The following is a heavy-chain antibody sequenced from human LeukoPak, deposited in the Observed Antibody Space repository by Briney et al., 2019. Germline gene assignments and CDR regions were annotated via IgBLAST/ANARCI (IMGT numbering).Heavy chain of an antibody. CDR3: VTDRYSDSAFGD. CDR2: INSDGSVT. V-gene: IGHV3-74*01. J-gene: IGHJ4*02. D-gene: IGHD1-26*01. CDR1: GITVSSYW. Sequence: GGSLRLSCAASGITVSSYWMHWVRQAPGKGLVWVSRINSDGSVTNYADSVEGRFTISRDNAENTLYLQMNDLGAEDTAVYYCVTDRYSDSAFGDWGQGTLVTVSS.